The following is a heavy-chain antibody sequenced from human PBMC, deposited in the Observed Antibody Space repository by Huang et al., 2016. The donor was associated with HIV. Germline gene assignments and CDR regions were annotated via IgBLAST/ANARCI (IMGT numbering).Heavy chain of an antibody. CDR1: GFTFNNQA. V-gene: IGHV3-64*02. CDR3: ARGGATVLTGFDY. Sequence: EVELAESGENLVQPGGSLRLSCAASGFTFNNQAMHWVRQAPGEGLEYVSTISSNGESTHYAEAVKGRFTISRDNYRNTLYLHMGSLTADDVGIYYCARGGATVLTGFDYWGQGIPVIVSS. J-gene: IGHJ4*02. CDR2: ISSNGEST. D-gene: IGHD4-17*01.